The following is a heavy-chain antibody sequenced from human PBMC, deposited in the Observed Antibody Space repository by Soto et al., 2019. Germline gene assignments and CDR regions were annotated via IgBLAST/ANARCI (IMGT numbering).Heavy chain of an antibody. CDR2: ISSSSSTI. D-gene: IGHD3-22*01. Sequence: GGSLRLSCAASGFTFSSYSMNWVRQAPGKGLEWVSYISSSSSTIYYADSVKGRFTISRDNAKNSLYLQMNSLRDEDTAVYYCARDQNYYDSSEAFDYWGQGTLVTVSS. CDR3: ARDQNYYDSSEAFDY. CDR1: GFTFSSYS. J-gene: IGHJ4*02. V-gene: IGHV3-48*02.